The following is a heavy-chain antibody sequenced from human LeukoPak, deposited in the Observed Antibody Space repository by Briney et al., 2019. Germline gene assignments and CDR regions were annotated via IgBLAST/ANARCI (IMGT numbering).Heavy chain of an antibody. Sequence: GGSLRLSCAGSGFTFNSPSWMSWVRQAPGKGLEWVANINADGSRKYYVDSVKGRFTISKDNAKKSLYLEMNSLAAEDTAVYYCARSERWGQGTLVTVSS. V-gene: IGHV3-7*01. J-gene: IGHJ4*02. CDR2: INADGSRK. CDR3: ARSER. CDR1: GFTFNSPSW.